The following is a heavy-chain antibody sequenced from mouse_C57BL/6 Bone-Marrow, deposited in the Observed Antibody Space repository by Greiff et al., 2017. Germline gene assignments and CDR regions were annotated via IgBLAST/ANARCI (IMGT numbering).Heavy chain of an antibody. J-gene: IGHJ4*01. Sequence: EVQLQQSGPELVKPGASVKISCKASGYTFTDYYMNWVKQSHGKSLEWIGDINPNNGGTSYNQKFKGKATLTVDKSSSTAYMELRSLTSEDSAVYYCARRITTVVAPMDYWGQGTSVTVSS. CDR1: GYTFTDYY. CDR2: INPNNGGT. V-gene: IGHV1-26*01. CDR3: ARRITTVVAPMDY. D-gene: IGHD1-1*01.